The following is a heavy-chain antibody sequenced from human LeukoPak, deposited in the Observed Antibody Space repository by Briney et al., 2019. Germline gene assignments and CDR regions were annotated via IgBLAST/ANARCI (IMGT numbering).Heavy chain of an antibody. D-gene: IGHD1-26*01. CDR3: ARHPLATPFDH. Sequence: PSETLSLTCAVSGDSINSFYWSWIRQPPGKGLEWIGYVFHTGDTNSNPSLKSRVTVSLDTSTSQVSLRLTSVTAADTAVYYCARHPLATPFDHWGRGILVTVSS. CDR2: VFHTGDT. CDR1: GDSINSFY. V-gene: IGHV4-59*08. J-gene: IGHJ4*02.